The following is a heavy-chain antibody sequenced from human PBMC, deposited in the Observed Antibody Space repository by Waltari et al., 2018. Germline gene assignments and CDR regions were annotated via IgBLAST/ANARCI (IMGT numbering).Heavy chain of an antibody. J-gene: IGHJ5*02. CDR3: ASQGYCSGGSCYNWFDP. CDR1: GGTFSSYA. Sequence: QVQLVQSGAEVKKPGSSVKVSCKASGGTFSSYAISWVRQAPGQGLEWMGGIIPIFGTANYAQKFQGRVTITADESTSTAYMELSSLRSEDTAVYYCASQGYCSGGSCYNWFDPWGQGTLVTVSS. D-gene: IGHD2-15*01. CDR2: IIPIFGTA. V-gene: IGHV1-69*12.